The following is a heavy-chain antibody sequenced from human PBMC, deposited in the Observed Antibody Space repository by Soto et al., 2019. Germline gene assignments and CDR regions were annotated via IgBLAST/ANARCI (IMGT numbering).Heavy chain of an antibody. J-gene: IGHJ6*02. D-gene: IGHD3-3*01. V-gene: IGHV1-58*01. CDR2: IVVGSGNT. CDR1: CFTFTSSA. Sequence: SVEVWCKDSCFTFTSSAVQWVRQARVQRLEWIGWIVVGSGNTNYAQKFQERVTITRDMSTSTAYMELSSLRSEDTAVYYCAADRRFLEWLFPLGMDVWGQGTTVTVSS. CDR3: AADRRFLEWLFPLGMDV.